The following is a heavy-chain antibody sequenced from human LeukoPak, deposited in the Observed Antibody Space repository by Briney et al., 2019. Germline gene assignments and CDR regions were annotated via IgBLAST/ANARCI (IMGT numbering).Heavy chain of an antibody. D-gene: IGHD3-22*01. CDR1: GYTFTSYH. J-gene: IGHJ6*03. CDR3: ARVITNYYYYYMDV. Sequence: GASVKVSCKASGYTFTSYHISWVRQATGQGLEWMGWMNPNSGKTGYAQKFQGRVTITRNTSISTAYMELSNLRSEDTAVYYCARVITNYYYYYMDVWGKGTTVTVSS. CDR2: MNPNSGKT. V-gene: IGHV1-8*03.